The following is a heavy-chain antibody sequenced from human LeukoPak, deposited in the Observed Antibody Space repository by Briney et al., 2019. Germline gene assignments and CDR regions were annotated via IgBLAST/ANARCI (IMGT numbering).Heavy chain of an antibody. J-gene: IGHJ5*02. Sequence: KVSCKASGYTFTSYGISWVRQAPGQGLEWMGWISAYNGNTNYAQKLQGRVTMTTDTSTSTAYMELRSLRSDDTAVYYCARVRSSSWYAYRFDPWGQGTLVTVSS. CDR1: GYTFTSYG. CDR2: ISAYNGNT. D-gene: IGHD6-13*01. CDR3: ARVRSSSWYAYRFDP. V-gene: IGHV1-18*01.